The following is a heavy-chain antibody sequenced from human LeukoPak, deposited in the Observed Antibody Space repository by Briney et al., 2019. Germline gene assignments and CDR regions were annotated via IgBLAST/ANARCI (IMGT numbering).Heavy chain of an antibody. J-gene: IGHJ4*01. V-gene: IGHV3-21*01. D-gene: IGHD4-17*01. CDR1: GFSFSSYA. CDR3: AKVADYGDYAPLGN. Sequence: KPGGSLRLSCAASGFSFSSYAMTWVRQAPGKGLQWVSSITTTSDYIYYSDSVKGRFTISRDNAKNSLYLQMNSPRAEDTAVYYCAKVADYGDYAPLGNWGQGTLVTVSS. CDR2: ITTTSDYI.